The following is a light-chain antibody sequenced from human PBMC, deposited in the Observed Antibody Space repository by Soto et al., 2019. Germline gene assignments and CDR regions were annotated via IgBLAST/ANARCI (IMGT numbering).Light chain of an antibody. CDR3: QQYSNWPPIT. CDR2: GAS. V-gene: IGKV3-15*01. J-gene: IGKJ5*01. Sequence: EIVMTQSPATLSLSPGERATLSCRASQSVSSNLAWYQQKPGQAPRLLIYGASTRATGIPARFSGSGSGTELTLTISSLQSEDFAVYYCQQYSNWPPITFGQGTRLEIK. CDR1: QSVSSN.